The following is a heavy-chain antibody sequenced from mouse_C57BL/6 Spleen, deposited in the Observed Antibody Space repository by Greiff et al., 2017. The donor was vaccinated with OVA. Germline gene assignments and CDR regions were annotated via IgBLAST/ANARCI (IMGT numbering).Heavy chain of an antibody. Sequence: QVQLQQPGTELVKPGASVKLSCKASGYTFTSYWMHWVKQRPGQGLEWIGNINPSNGGTNYNEKFKSKATLTVDKSSSTAYMQLSSPTAKDSAVYYCTRGTTEEDLDYWGQGTTLTVSS. CDR2: INPSNGGT. CDR3: TRGTTEEDLDY. J-gene: IGHJ2*01. D-gene: IGHD1-1*01. V-gene: IGHV1-53*01. CDR1: GYTFTSYW.